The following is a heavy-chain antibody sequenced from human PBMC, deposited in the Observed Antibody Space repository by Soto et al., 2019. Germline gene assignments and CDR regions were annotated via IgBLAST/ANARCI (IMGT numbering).Heavy chain of an antibody. CDR1: GFTFSPYS. CDR2: ITRSSNYI. D-gene: IGHD2-8*02. J-gene: IGHJ6*02. Sequence: DVQLVESGGGLVKPGGSLTISCSGFGFTFSPYSMNWVRQAPGKGLEWVSSITRSSNYIDYADSVKGRFTISRDDAKNSRLLRMSSRRAGGMGVYYCAMVQRTGDMDVWAQGTTVTAS. V-gene: IGHV3-21*02. CDR3: AMVQRTGDMDV.